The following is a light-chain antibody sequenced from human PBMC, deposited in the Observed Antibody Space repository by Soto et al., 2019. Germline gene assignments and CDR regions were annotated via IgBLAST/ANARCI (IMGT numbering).Light chain of an antibody. CDR1: QSVSSSY. CDR2: GAS. V-gene: IGKV3-20*01. J-gene: IGKJ2*01. Sequence: EIVLTQSPGTLSLSPGERATLSCRASQSVSSSYLAWYQQKPGQAPRLLIYGASSRATGIPDRFSGSGSGTDFTLTISRLEPEDFAVYYCQQYGSSAMYTFGHGTKLEI. CDR3: QQYGSSAMYT.